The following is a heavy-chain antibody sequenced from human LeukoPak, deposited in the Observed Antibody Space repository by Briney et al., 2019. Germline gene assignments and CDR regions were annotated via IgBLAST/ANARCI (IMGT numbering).Heavy chain of an antibody. CDR2: IYYSGST. J-gene: IGHJ5*02. Sequence: SETLSLACTVSGDSVSSSNYYWAWIRQPPGKGLEWIGNIYYSGSTYYNPSLKSRLTISVDTSKNQFSLKLTSVTAADTAVYYCARLNKPGWFDPWGQGTLVTVSS. D-gene: IGHD1-14*01. CDR3: ARLNKPGWFDP. V-gene: IGHV4-39*01. CDR1: GDSVSSSNYY.